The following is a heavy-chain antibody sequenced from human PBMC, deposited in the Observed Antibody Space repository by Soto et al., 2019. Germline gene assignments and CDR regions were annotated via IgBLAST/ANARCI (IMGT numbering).Heavy chain of an antibody. CDR1: GYTFTNYE. Sequence: ASVKVSCKASGYTFTNYEINWVRQAPGQGLEWLGWISPSSGNTGYPQKFQGRLTLTKNTAMNTAYMELSSLTSDDTAVYYCARGFQMVGLVKKIDPRGQRTLVTVSS. CDR2: ISPSSGNT. J-gene: IGHJ5*02. V-gene: IGHV1-8*01. D-gene: IGHD3-3*01. CDR3: ARGFQMVGLVKKIDP.